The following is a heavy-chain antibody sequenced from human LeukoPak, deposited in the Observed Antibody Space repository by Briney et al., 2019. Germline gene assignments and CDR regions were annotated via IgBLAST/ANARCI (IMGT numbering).Heavy chain of an antibody. CDR2: INPNSGGT. Sequence: ASVKVSCKASGYTFTGYYMHWVRQAPGQGLEWMGWINPNSGGTNYAQKFQGRVTMTRDMSTSTVYMELSSLRSEDTAVYYCARVAAEVVGVPGAIGFGWLRRDYYYMDVWGKETTVTVSS. V-gene: IGHV1-2*02. D-gene: IGHD2-2*02. J-gene: IGHJ6*03. CDR3: ARVAAEVVGVPGAIGFGWLRRDYYYMDV. CDR1: GYTFTGYY.